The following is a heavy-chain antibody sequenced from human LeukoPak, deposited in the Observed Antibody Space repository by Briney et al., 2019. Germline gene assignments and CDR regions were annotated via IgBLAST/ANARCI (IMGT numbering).Heavy chain of an antibody. J-gene: IGHJ4*02. V-gene: IGHV3-48*01. CDR2: ISSRSTT. D-gene: IGHD1-26*01. Sequence: GGSLRLSCVGSGFTFSNFAMNWVRQAPGKGLEWRSYISSRSTTHYADSVRGRFTISRDDAKKSVFLEMNSLRAEDTAVYYCARDPHSGPYSEYFDSWGQGTLVTVSS. CDR1: GFTFSNFA. CDR3: ARDPHSGPYSEYFDS.